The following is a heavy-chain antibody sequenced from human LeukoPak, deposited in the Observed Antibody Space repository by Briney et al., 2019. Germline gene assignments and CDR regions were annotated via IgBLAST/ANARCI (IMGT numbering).Heavy chain of an antibody. D-gene: IGHD1-26*01. CDR3: ARALLGATLFWFDP. V-gene: IGHV1-8*01. Sequence: ASVTVSCKASGYTLTSYDINWVRQATGQGLEWMGWMNPNGGNTGYAQKFQGRVTMTRNTSISTAYMEMSSLRSEDTAVYYCARALLGATLFWFDPWGQGTLVTVSS. CDR2: MNPNGGNT. CDR1: GYTLTSYD. J-gene: IGHJ5*02.